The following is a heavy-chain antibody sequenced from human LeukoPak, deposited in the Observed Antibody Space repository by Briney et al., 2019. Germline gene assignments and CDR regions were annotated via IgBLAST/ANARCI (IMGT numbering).Heavy chain of an antibody. CDR1: GFTFSSYA. D-gene: IGHD1-26*01. CDR2: ISSSSSTI. CDR3: ARDRGGSYSAIDY. J-gene: IGHJ4*02. Sequence: GGSLRLSCAASGFTFSSYAMSWVRQAPGKGLEWVSFISSSSSTIYYADSVKGRSTISRDNAKNSLYLQMNSLRAEDTAVYYCARDRGGSYSAIDYWGQGTLVTVSS. V-gene: IGHV3-48*04.